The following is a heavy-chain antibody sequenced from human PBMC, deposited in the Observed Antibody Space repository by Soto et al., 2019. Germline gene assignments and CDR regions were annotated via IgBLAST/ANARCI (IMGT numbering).Heavy chain of an antibody. CDR3: AKDGSTAAPDSIDY. J-gene: IGHJ4*02. D-gene: IGHD3-22*01. V-gene: IGHV3-30*18. CDR1: GFTFRTHA. Sequence: QVQLVESGGGVVQPGRSLRLSCLASGFTFRTHAMHWVRQAPGMGLEWVAVVSSDGGTKFYGDSGRGRFTIFRDNTKNAVYLQMNSLRLEDTAVYSCAKDGSTAAPDSIDYWGQGTLDHVSS. CDR2: VSSDGGTK.